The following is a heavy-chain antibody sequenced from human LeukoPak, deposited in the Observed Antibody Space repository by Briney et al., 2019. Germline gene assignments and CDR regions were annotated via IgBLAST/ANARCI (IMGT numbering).Heavy chain of an antibody. CDR1: GGTFSSYA. CDR3: ARGSITMVRGVIITAGGDYYYYYMDV. CDR2: IIPIFGTA. Sequence: SVKVSCKASGGTFSSYAISWVRQAPGQGLGWMGGIIPIFGTANYAQKFQGRVTITADESTSTAYMELSSLRSEDTAVYYCARGSITMVRGVIITAGGDYYYYYMDVWGKGTTVTISS. D-gene: IGHD3-10*01. V-gene: IGHV1-69*01. J-gene: IGHJ6*03.